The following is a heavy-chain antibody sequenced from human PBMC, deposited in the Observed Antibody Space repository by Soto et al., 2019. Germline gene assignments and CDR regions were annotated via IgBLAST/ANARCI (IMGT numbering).Heavy chain of an antibody. CDR3: ARTGPGTNFDY. V-gene: IGHV4-59*01. Sequence: SETLSLTCTVSGGSISSYYWSWIRQPPGKGLEWIGYIYYSGSTNYNPSLKSRVTISVDTSKNQFSLKLSSVTAADTAVYYCARTGPGTNFDYLGQRTLVTVS. J-gene: IGHJ4*02. CDR2: IYYSGST. CDR1: GGSISSYY. D-gene: IGHD1-1*01.